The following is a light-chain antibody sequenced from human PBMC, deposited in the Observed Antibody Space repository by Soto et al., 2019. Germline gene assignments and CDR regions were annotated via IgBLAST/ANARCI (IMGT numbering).Light chain of an antibody. CDR2: AAS. J-gene: IGKJ1*01. CDR3: QQYNSAPLT. Sequence: DIQMTQSPSSLSASVGDRVTITCRASQGIRNYLAWYQQKPGKVPKLLIYAASTLQSVVPSRFSGSGSGTDFTLTIIILQPEDVATYYFQQYNSAPLTFGQGIKVEIK. CDR1: QGIRNY. V-gene: IGKV1-27*01.